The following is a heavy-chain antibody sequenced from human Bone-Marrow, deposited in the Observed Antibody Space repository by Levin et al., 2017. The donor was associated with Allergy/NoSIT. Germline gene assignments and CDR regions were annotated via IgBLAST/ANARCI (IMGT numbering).Heavy chain of an antibody. V-gene: IGHV3-30*18. D-gene: IGHD3-10*01. CDR3: AKDITMDVSGMDV. Sequence: AGGSLRLSCAASGFTFSTYGMHWVRQGPGKGLEWVAIISFDGTNKYYADSVMGRFSISRDSSKNTLYLQMNSLRAEDTAVYYCAKDITMDVSGMDVWGQGTPVTVSS. J-gene: IGHJ6*02. CDR2: ISFDGTNK. CDR1: GFTFSTYG.